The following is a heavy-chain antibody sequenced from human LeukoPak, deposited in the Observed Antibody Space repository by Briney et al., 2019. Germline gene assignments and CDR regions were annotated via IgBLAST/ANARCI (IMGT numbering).Heavy chain of an antibody. CDR2: IYYSGST. Sequence: SETLSLTCTVSGGSISSYYWSWIRQPPGKGLEWIGYIYYSGSTNYNPSLKSRVTISVDTSKNQFSLKLSSVTAADTAVYYCARIIPGGSPDYYYGMDVWGQGTTVTVSS. CDR3: ARIIPGGSPDYYYGMDV. CDR1: GGSISSYY. V-gene: IGHV4-59*01. D-gene: IGHD1-26*01. J-gene: IGHJ6*02.